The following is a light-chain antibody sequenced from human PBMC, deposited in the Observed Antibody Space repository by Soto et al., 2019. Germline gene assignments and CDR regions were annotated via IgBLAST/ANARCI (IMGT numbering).Light chain of an antibody. V-gene: IGLV2-8*01. CDR2: EVS. CDR1: SSDVGGYNY. Sequence: QSALTQPPSASGSPGQSVTISCTGTSSDVGGYNYVSWYQQHPGKAPKLMIYEVSKRPSGVADRFSGSKSDNTDCLTVSGLQAEDEAEYYCSSYAGSNNLGVFGGGTKLTFL. J-gene: IGLJ2*01. CDR3: SSYAGSNNLGV.